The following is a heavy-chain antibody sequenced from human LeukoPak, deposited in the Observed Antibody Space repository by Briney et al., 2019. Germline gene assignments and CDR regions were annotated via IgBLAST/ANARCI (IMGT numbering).Heavy chain of an antibody. CDR3: ARDTTAMVPGGGYYGMDD. V-gene: IGHV3-21*01. D-gene: IGHD5-18*01. CDR1: GFTFSSYS. J-gene: IGHJ6*02. Sequence: GGSLRLSCAASGFTFSSYSMNWVRQAPGKGLEWVSSISSSSSYIYYADSVKGRFTISRDNAKNSLYLQMNSLRAEDTAVYYCARDTTAMVPGGGYYGMDDWGQGTTVTVSS. CDR2: ISSSSSYI.